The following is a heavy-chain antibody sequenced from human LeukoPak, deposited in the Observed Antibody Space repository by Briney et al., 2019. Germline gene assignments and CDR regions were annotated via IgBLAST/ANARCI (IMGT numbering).Heavy chain of an antibody. D-gene: IGHD3-10*01. CDR3: ARQGTMVRSFGY. J-gene: IGHJ4*02. CDR1: GYSFTSYW. CDR2: IDPSDSYT. Sequence: GESLRISCEGAGYSFTSYWISWVRQMPGKGLEWMGRIDPSDSYTNHSTSFQGHVTISADKSISTAYLQWSSLKASDTAMYYCARQGTMVRSFGYWGQGTLVTVSS. V-gene: IGHV5-10-1*01.